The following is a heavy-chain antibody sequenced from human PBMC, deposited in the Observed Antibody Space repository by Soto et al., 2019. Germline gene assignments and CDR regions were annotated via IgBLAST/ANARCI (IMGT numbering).Heavy chain of an antibody. Sequence: QAQLVQSGAEVKKPGSSVRVSCKASGDTFTFYSINWVRQAPGLGLEWMGRINPILSMSNYAQRFQGRVTMTADKSTSTAYMELSSLRSEDTAMYYCASSYGSGYRDFDYWGQGALVTVSS. CDR2: INPILSMS. CDR3: ASSYGSGYRDFDY. J-gene: IGHJ4*02. CDR1: GDTFTFYS. V-gene: IGHV1-69*02. D-gene: IGHD3-10*01.